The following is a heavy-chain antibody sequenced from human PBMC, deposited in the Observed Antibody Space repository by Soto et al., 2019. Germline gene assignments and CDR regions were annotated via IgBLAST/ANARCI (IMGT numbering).Heavy chain of an antibody. CDR2: FDPEDGET. V-gene: IGHV1-24*01. Sequence: QVQLVQSGAEVKKPGASVKVSCKVSGYTLTELSMHWVRQAPGKGLEWMGGFDPEDGETIYAQKFQGRVTMTEDTSTDTAYMELGSLRSEDTAVYYCATVCGVPSQAVFAVVPAAIREGDTVTTSFDYWGQGTLVTVSS. D-gene: IGHD2-2*02. CDR3: ATVCGVPSQAVFAVVPAAIREGDTVTTSFDY. CDR1: GYTLTELS. J-gene: IGHJ4*02.